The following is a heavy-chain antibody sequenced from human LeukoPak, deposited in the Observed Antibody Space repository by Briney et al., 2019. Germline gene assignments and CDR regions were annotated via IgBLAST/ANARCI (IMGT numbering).Heavy chain of an antibody. J-gene: IGHJ4*02. V-gene: IGHV6-1*01. CDR1: GDSVSSNTAA. Sequence: SQTLSLTCAISGDSVSSNTAAWNWIRQSPSRGLEWLGRTYYRSKWSTNYAVSAKGRITINSDTSKNQFALQLNSVTPEDTAVYYCARGSNDYRDYSFDYWGQGTLVTVSS. CDR2: TYYRSKWST. D-gene: IGHD4-17*01. CDR3: ARGSNDYRDYSFDY.